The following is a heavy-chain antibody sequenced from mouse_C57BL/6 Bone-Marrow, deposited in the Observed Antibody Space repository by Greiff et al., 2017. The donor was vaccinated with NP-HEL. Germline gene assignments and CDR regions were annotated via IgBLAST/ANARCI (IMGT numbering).Heavy chain of an antibody. CDR1: GFNIKNTY. CDR3: ARPGTAYGSSYVGY. CDR2: IDPANGNT. D-gene: IGHD1-1*01. J-gene: IGHJ2*01. Sequence: VHVKQSVAELVRPGASVKLSCTASGFNIKNTYMHWVKQRPEQGLEWLGRIDPANGNTKYAPKFQGKATITADTSSNTAYLQLSSLTSEDTAIYYCARPGTAYGSSYVGYWGQGTTLTVSS. V-gene: IGHV14-3*01.